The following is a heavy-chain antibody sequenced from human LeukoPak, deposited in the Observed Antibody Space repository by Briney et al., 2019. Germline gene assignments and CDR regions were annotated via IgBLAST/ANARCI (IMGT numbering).Heavy chain of an antibody. Sequence: GGSLRLSCAASGFTFSSYAMHWVRQTPGKELEWVAVISYDGSNKYYADSVKGRFTISRDNSKNTLYLQMNSLRAEDTAVYYCARGRGYSYGSGDYWGQGTLVTVSS. CDR1: GFTFSSYA. J-gene: IGHJ4*02. CDR3: ARGRGYSYGSGDY. CDR2: ISYDGSNK. D-gene: IGHD5-18*01. V-gene: IGHV3-30*04.